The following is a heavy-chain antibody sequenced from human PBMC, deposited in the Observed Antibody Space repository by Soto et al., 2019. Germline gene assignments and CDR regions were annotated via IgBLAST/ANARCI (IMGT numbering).Heavy chain of an antibody. CDR2: ISWNSGNI. CDR3: AKTLLKVVPAAIVRSMDV. CDR1: GFTFDDYA. J-gene: IGHJ6*04. Sequence: PGGSLRLSCAASGFTFDDYAMHWVRQAPGKGLEWVSGISWNSGNIGYADSVKGRFTISRDNAKNSLYLQMNSLRAEDTAVYYCAKTLLKVVPAAIVRSMDVWGKGTTVTVSS. D-gene: IGHD2-2*01. V-gene: IGHV3-9*01.